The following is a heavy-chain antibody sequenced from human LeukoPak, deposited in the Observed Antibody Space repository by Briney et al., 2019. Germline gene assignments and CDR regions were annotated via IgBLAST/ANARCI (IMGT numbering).Heavy chain of an antibody. V-gene: IGHV3-7*01. J-gene: IGHJ4*02. D-gene: IGHD6-6*01. CDR1: GFTFSNYW. CDR2: IKQDGSEQ. Sequence: PGGSLRLSCAASGFTFSNYWMTWVRQAPGKGLEWVANIKQDGSEQYSVDSVKGRFTISRDNAKNSLYLQMNSLRAEDTAVYYCARVRSVAGRPDYFDYWGQGPLVTVSS. CDR3: ARVRSVAGRPDYFDY.